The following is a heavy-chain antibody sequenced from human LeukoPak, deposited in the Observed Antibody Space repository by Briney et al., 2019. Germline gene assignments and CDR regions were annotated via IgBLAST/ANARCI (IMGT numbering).Heavy chain of an antibody. D-gene: IGHD6-19*01. CDR1: GFTFSSYG. CDR3: ASRKSGWDVEY. V-gene: IGHV3-23*01. Sequence: GGSLRLSCAASGFTFSSYGMSWVRQAPGKGLEWVSAISGSGGSTYYADSVKGRFTISRDNAKNSLYLQMNSLRAEDTAVYYCASRKSGWDVEYWGQGTLVTVSS. J-gene: IGHJ4*02. CDR2: ISGSGGST.